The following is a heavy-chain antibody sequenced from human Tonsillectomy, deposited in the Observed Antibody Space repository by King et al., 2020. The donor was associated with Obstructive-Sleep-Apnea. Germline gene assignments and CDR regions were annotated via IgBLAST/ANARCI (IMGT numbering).Heavy chain of an antibody. CDR1: GFTFSNYG. J-gene: IGHJ6*02. D-gene: IGHD3-10*01. V-gene: IGHV3-30*18. CDR2: MSYDGSNK. Sequence: HVQLVESGGGVVQPGGSLRLSCTASGFTFSNYGMHWVRQAPGKGLEWVTVMSYDGSNKFYADSVKGRFTISRDNSNNTLYLQMNTLGAEDTAMYYCAKSRGGGSGSSHVMDVWGQGTTVTVSS. CDR3: AKSRGGGSGSSHVMDV.